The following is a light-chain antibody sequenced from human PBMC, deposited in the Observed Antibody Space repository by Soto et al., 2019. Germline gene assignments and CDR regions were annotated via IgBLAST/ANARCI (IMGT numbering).Light chain of an antibody. J-gene: IGKJ5*01. CDR3: QQSYSTTIT. V-gene: IGKV1-39*01. CDR1: QSISSY. CDR2: AAS. Sequence: DIQMTQSPSPLAASVGDRVTITCRASQSISSYLNWYPPTPGKAPKLXIYAASSLQSGVPSRFRRSGSGPDFTRTISSLQPEDVTTYYCQQSYSTTITFGQGTRLEIK.